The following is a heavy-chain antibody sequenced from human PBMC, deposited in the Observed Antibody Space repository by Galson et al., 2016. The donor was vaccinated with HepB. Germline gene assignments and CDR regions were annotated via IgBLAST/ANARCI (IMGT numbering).Heavy chain of an antibody. Sequence: SVKVSCKASGDTFTGYYIHWVRQAPGQGLEWMAWLSANSGATNYAQKFQGWVTMTRDTSISTAYMELTSLTSDAKAIYYCATSTGYRSGWGAFDIWGQGTMVTVSS. CDR3: ATSTGYRSGWGAFDI. J-gene: IGHJ3*02. D-gene: IGHD6-25*01. V-gene: IGHV1-2*04. CDR1: GDTFTGYY. CDR2: LSANSGAT.